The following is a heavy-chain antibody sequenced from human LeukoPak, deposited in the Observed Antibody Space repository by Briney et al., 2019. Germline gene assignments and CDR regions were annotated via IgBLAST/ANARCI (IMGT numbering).Heavy chain of an antibody. J-gene: IGHJ5*02. CDR3: ARATYDILTGHNWFDP. Sequence: PGGSLRLSCAASGFTFSSYSMNWVRQAPGKGLEWVSSISSSSSYIYYADSVKGRFTISRDNAKNSLYLQMNSLRAEDTAVYYCARATYDILTGHNWFDPWGQGTLVTVSS. CDR1: GFTFSSYS. D-gene: IGHD3-9*01. V-gene: IGHV3-21*01. CDR2: ISSSSSYI.